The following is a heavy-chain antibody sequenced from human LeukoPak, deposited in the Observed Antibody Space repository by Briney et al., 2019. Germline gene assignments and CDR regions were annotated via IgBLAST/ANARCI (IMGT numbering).Heavy chain of an antibody. CDR1: GGSFSGYY. J-gene: IGHJ4*02. Sequence: PSETLSLTCAVYGGSFSGYYWSWIRQPPGKGLEWIGEINHSGSTNYNPSLKSRVTISVDTSKNQFSLKLSSVTAADTAVYYCATTYYYDSSGHHDYWGQGTLVTVSS. V-gene: IGHV4-34*01. D-gene: IGHD3-22*01. CDR3: ATTYYYDSSGHHDY. CDR2: INHSGST.